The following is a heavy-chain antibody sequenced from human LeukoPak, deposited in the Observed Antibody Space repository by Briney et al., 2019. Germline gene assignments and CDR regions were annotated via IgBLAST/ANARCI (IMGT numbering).Heavy chain of an antibody. CDR1: GFTFTTYG. CDR3: AKDPRGYSYGLFDY. D-gene: IGHD5-18*01. V-gene: IGHV3-30*02. J-gene: IGHJ4*02. CDR2: IRYDGSNK. Sequence: GGSLRLSCAASGFTFTTYGMHWVRQAPGKGLEWVAFIRYDGSNKYYADSVKGRFTISRDNSKNTLYLQMNSLRAEDTAVYYCAKDPRGYSYGLFDYWGQGTLVTVSS.